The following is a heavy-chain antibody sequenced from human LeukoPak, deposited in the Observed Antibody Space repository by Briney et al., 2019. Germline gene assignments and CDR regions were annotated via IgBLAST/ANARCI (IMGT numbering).Heavy chain of an antibody. D-gene: IGHD3-22*01. J-gene: IGHJ3*02. Sequence: GGSLRLSCAASGFTFSSYAMSWVRQAPGKGLEWVSAISGSGGSTYYADSVKGRFTISRDNSKNTLYLQMNSLRAEDTAAYYCAKHQAMIVVRDAFDIWGQGTMVTVSS. CDR1: GFTFSSYA. CDR2: ISGSGGST. CDR3: AKHQAMIVVRDAFDI. V-gene: IGHV3-23*01.